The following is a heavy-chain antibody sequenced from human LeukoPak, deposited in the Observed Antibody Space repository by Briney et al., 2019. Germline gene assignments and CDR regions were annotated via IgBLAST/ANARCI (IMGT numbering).Heavy chain of an antibody. J-gene: IGHJ4*02. Sequence: GSLRLSCAASGFTFSSYGMHWVRQAPGKGLEWVAFIRYDGSNKYYADSVKGRFTISRDNSKNTLYLQMNSLRAEDTAVYYCAKADCSSTSCYFDYWGQGTLVTVSS. V-gene: IGHV3-30*02. CDR3: AKADCSSTSCYFDY. CDR2: IRYDGSNK. CDR1: GFTFSSYG. D-gene: IGHD2-2*01.